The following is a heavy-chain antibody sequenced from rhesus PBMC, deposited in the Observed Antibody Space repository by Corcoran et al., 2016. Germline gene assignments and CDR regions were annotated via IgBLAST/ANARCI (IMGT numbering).Heavy chain of an antibody. CDR2: IDGNSAST. Sequence: QVKLQQWGEGLVKPSETLSLTCAVYGGSISGYYWSWIRQPPGKGLEWIGNIDGNSASTNSNPSLKNRVTISKDPSKNQFSLKLSSVTAADTAVYYCARERIWTGYCTFDYWGQGVLVTVSS. CDR1: GGSISGYY. V-gene: IGHV4-73*01. J-gene: IGHJ4*01. CDR3: ARERIWTGYCTFDY. D-gene: IGHD3-3*01.